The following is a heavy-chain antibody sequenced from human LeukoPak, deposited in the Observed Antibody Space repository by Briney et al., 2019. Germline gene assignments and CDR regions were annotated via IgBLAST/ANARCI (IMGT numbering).Heavy chain of an antibody. CDR2: IKQDGSDK. V-gene: IGHV3-7*01. Sequence: GGSLRLSCAASGLTFSTYWMSWVRQAPGKGLEWVANIKQDGSDKYYVASMKGRFTISRDNAKNSLYLQMNSLRVEDTALYYCARDSTTGSSGWYGYFHHWGQGTLVTVSS. CDR3: ARDSTTGSSGWYGYFHH. CDR1: GLTFSTYW. J-gene: IGHJ1*01. D-gene: IGHD6-19*01.